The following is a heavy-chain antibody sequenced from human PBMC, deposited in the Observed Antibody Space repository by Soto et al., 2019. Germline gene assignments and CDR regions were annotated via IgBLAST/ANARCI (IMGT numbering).Heavy chain of an antibody. CDR2: TYYRSKWYN. Sequence: QTLSLPCAISGDSVSSNSAAWNWIRQSPSRGLEWLGRTYYRSKWYNDYAVSVKSRITINPDTSKNQFSLQLNSVTPEDTAVYYCARGDCSSTSCYWDCSNFPMDVWGQGTTVTVSS. J-gene: IGHJ6*02. V-gene: IGHV6-1*01. D-gene: IGHD2-2*01. CDR3: ARGDCSSTSCYWDCSNFPMDV. CDR1: GDSVSSNSAA.